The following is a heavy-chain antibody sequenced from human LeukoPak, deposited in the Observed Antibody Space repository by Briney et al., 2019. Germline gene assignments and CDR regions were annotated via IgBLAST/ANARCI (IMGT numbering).Heavy chain of an antibody. Sequence: PGGSLRLSCTASGFTFGDYAMSWVRQAPGKGLEWVGFIRSKAYGGTTEYAASVKGRFTISRDDSKSIAYLQMNSLKTEDTAVYYCTRDMITLDYWGQGTLVTVSS. CDR3: TRDMITLDY. J-gene: IGHJ4*02. D-gene: IGHD3-16*01. CDR2: IRSKAYGGTT. CDR1: GFTFGDYA. V-gene: IGHV3-49*04.